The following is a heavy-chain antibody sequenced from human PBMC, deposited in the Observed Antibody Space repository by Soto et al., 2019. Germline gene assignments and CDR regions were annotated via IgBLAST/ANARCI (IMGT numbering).Heavy chain of an antibody. D-gene: IGHD2-2*01. CDR2: ISYDGSNK. Sequence: GGSLRLSCAASGFTFSSYAMHWVRQAPGKGLEWVAVISYDGSNKYYADSVKGRFTISRDNSKNTLYLQMNSLRAEDTAVYYCARDFTANRIVVVPAAPRYWGQGTLVTVSS. J-gene: IGHJ4*02. CDR1: GFTFSSYA. V-gene: IGHV3-30-3*01. CDR3: ARDFTANRIVVVPAAPRY.